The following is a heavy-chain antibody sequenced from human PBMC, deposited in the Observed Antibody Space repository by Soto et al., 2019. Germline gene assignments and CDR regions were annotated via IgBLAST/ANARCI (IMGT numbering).Heavy chain of an antibody. J-gene: IGHJ4*02. Sequence: PSETLSLTCTVSGGSISSFYWSWIGQPPGKGLEWIGYIYYSGSTNYNPSLKSRVTISVDTSKNQFSLRLSSVTAADTAVYYCARVPVTYFDYWGQGTLVTVSA. CDR2: IYYSGST. D-gene: IGHD4-17*01. V-gene: IGHV4-59*01. CDR1: GGSISSFY. CDR3: ARVPVTYFDY.